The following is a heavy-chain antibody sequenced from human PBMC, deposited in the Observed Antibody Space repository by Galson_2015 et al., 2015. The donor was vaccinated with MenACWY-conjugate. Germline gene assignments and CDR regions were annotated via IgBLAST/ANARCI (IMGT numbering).Heavy chain of an antibody. V-gene: IGHV5-51*01. CDR3: TRRLIANFRDACEF. Sequence: QSGAEVKKPGESLTISCPGSGYIFSTYWIAWVRQMPGKGLEWMGMIYPGDTYIRNNPSFEGQVTMSVDKSISTAYLRWSSLKASDTAMYYCTRRLIANFRDACEFWGQGTMVTVSS. CDR1: GYIFSTYW. CDR2: IYPGDTYI. J-gene: IGHJ3*01. D-gene: IGHD2-21*01.